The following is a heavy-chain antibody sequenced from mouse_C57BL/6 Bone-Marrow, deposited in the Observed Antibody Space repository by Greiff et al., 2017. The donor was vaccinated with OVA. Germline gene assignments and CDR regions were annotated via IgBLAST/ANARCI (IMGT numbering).Heavy chain of an antibody. Sequence: VQLQQSGPELVKPGASVKISCKASGYSFTDYNMNWVKQSNGKSLEWIGVINPNYGNTSYNQKFKGKATLTVDQSASTAYMQLNSLKSEDSTVYYCAFDYGSSYRYVDVWGTETTVTVSS. CDR1: GYSFTDYN. CDR2: INPNYGNT. D-gene: IGHD1-1*01. V-gene: IGHV1-39*01. CDR3: AFDYGSSYRYVDV. J-gene: IGHJ1*03.